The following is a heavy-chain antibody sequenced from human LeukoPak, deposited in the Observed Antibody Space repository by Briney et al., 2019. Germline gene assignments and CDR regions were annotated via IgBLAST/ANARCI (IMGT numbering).Heavy chain of an antibody. CDR1: GGSISSSSYY. Sequence: SETLSRTCTVSGGSISSSSYYWGWIRQPPGKGLEWIGSIYYSGSTYYNPSLKSRVTISVDTSKNQFSLKLSSVTAADTAVYYCARSSNGVVDYWGQGTLVAVSS. CDR2: IYYSGST. V-gene: IGHV4-39*01. J-gene: IGHJ4*02. D-gene: IGHD2-8*01. CDR3: ARSSNGVVDY.